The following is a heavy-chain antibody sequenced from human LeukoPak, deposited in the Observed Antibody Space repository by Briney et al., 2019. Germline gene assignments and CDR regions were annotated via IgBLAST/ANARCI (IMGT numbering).Heavy chain of an antibody. CDR1: GFTFDDYA. D-gene: IGHD1-26*01. J-gene: IGHJ4*02. Sequence: PGGSLRLSCAASGFTFDDYAMHWVRQAPGKGLEWVSGISWNSGGIGYADSVKGRFTISRDNAKNSLYLQMNSLRAEDTALYYCAKDMEWELTYYFDYWGQGTLVTVSS. CDR3: AKDMEWELTYYFDY. V-gene: IGHV3-9*01. CDR2: ISWNSGGI.